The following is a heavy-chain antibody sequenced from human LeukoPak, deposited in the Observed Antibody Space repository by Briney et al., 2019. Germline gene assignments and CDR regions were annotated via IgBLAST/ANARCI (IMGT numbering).Heavy chain of an antibody. D-gene: IGHD3-10*01. V-gene: IGHV3-53*01. CDR2: INSGGST. J-gene: IGHJ4*02. Sequence: PGGSLRLSCAASGFTLSSNYMNWVRHAPGQGLEWGSVINSGGSTHYADSVKGRFTISRDNSKNTLYLQMNSLRAEDTAVYYCARDLYYYGSGSDNFLYYWGQGTLVTVSS. CDR1: GFTLSSNY. CDR3: ARDLYYYGSGSDNFLYY.